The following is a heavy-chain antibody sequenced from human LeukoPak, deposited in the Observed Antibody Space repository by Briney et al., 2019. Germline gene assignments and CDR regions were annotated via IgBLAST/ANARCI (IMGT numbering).Heavy chain of an antibody. J-gene: IGHJ4*02. CDR3: ARDKIEGPTKLDY. V-gene: IGHV3-7*01. CDR1: GFTFSSYW. D-gene: IGHD1-1*01. CDR2: IKQDESEK. Sequence: GGSLRLSCAASGFTFSSYWMSWVRQAPGKGLEWVANIKQDESEKYYVDSVKGRFTISRDNAKNSLYLQMNSLRAEATAVYYCARDKIEGPTKLDYWGQGILVTVSS.